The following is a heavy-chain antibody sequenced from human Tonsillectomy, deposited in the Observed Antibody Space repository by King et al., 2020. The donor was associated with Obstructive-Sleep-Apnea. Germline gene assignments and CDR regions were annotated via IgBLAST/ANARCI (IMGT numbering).Heavy chain of an antibody. Sequence: VQLVESGGGLVQPGGSLRLSCAASGFTVSSNYMSWVRQAPGKGLEWVSVIYSGGSTYYADSVKGRFTISRDNSKNTLYLQMNSLRAEETAVYYCARDLQGSSWYGPGYFDLWGRGTLVTVSS. V-gene: IGHV3-66*01. CDR2: IYSGGST. CDR3: ARDLQGSSWYGPGYFDL. CDR1: GFTVSSNY. D-gene: IGHD6-13*01. J-gene: IGHJ2*01.